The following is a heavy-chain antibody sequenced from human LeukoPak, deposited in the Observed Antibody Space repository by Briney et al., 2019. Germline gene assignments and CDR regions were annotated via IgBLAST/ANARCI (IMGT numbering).Heavy chain of an antibody. CDR3: TRDIGDFVSDF. Sequence: SETLSLTCTVSGGSIGSGYYWAWIRQPPGKGLEWIGSIHYGGTTHYNPSLQSRVTISADTSKNQFALDLRSVTAADTAVHYCTRDIGDFVSDFWGQGTLVTVSS. CDR1: GGSIGSGYY. D-gene: IGHD2-21*02. CDR2: IHYGGTT. J-gene: IGHJ4*02. V-gene: IGHV4-39*02.